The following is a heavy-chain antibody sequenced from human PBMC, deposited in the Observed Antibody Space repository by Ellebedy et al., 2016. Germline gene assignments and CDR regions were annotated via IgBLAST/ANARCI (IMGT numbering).Heavy chain of an antibody. CDR2: ISVNGNNK. CDR3: ARGRWELL. Sequence: GESLKISCAASGFTFSSYAMHWVRQAPGKGLEWVAVISVNGNNKYYADSVKGRFTISRDNSENTLYLQMNSLRADDTAVYYCARGRWELLWGQGTLVTVSS. J-gene: IGHJ4*02. CDR1: GFTFSSYA. D-gene: IGHD1-26*01. V-gene: IGHV3-30*14.